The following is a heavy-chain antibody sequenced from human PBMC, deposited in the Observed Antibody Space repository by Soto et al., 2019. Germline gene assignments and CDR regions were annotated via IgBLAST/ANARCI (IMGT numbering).Heavy chain of an antibody. CDR3: ARSQGSSTSLEIYYYYHYGMDV. CDR1: GGTFSSYA. D-gene: IGHD2-2*01. CDR2: IITISGKA. J-gene: IGHJ6*02. V-gene: IGHV1-69*01. Sequence: QVQLVQSGAEVKKPGSSVKVSCKASGGTFSSYAISWVRQAPGQGLEWMGGIITISGKANYAQNFQGRVTITGDESTSTAYRELSSLRSEDTAVYYCARSQGSSTSLEIYYYYHYGMDVWGQGTTVTVSS.